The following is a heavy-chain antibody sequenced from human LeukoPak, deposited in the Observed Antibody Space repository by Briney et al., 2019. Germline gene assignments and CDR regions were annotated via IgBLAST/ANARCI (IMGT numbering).Heavy chain of an antibody. Sequence: SETLSLTCSVSGGSISSSYCSWIRQPPGKGLEWIGYIYNRGTTNYTPSLKSRVTISLDTSKNQFSLKLTSVTAADTAVYYCARRGPGSSGAFGVWGQGTMVTVSP. CDR3: ARRGPGSSGAFGV. CDR1: GGSISSSY. D-gene: IGHD6-19*01. J-gene: IGHJ3*01. V-gene: IGHV4-59*08. CDR2: IYNRGTT.